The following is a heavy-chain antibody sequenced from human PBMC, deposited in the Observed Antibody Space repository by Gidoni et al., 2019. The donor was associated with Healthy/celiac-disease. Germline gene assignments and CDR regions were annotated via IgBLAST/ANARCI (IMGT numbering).Heavy chain of an antibody. CDR3: ARSRGPWGSLDAFDI. D-gene: IGHD3-16*01. J-gene: IGHJ3*02. CDR2: IGTAGDT. Sequence: EVQLVESGGGLVQPGGSLRLSCAASGFTFSSYDMHWVRQATGKGLEWVSAIGTAGDTYYPGSVKGRFTISRENAKNSLYLQMNSLRAGDTAVYYCARSRGPWGSLDAFDIWGQGTMVTVSS. V-gene: IGHV3-13*01. CDR1: GFTFSSYD.